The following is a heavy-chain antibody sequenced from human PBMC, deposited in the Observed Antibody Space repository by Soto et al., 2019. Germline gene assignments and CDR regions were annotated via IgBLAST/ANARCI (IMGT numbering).Heavy chain of an antibody. V-gene: IGHV1-8*01. Sequence: ASVKVSCKASGDTFTKYDINWVRQAPGQGLEWMGWMNPNNGYTGYAQKFRGRVTMTRDTSISTAYMELSSLTSEDTAVYYCARRKERSGPNYFDYWGQGTLVTVSS. CDR1: GDTFTKYD. D-gene: IGHD6-25*01. J-gene: IGHJ4*02. CDR2: MNPNNGYT. CDR3: ARRKERSGPNYFDY.